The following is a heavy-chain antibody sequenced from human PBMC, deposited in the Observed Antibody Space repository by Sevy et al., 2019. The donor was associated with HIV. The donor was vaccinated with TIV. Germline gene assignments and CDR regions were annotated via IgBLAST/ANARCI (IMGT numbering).Heavy chain of an antibody. J-gene: IGHJ6*02. Sequence: ASVKVSCKASGYTFISYGISWVRQAPGQGLEWMGWISGDNGNTISAQNLQGRVTMSTDTSTSTAYMELRSLRSDDTVVYYCARDSMPTVQGIIITPYYYGMDLWGQGTTVTVSS. D-gene: IGHD3-10*01. CDR3: ARDSMPTVQGIIITPYYYGMDL. CDR1: GYTFISYG. CDR2: ISGDNGNT. V-gene: IGHV1-18*01.